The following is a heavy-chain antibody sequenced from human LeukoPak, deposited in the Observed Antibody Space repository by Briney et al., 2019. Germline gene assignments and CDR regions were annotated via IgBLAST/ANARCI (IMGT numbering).Heavy chain of an antibody. CDR1: GFTFSSYW. CDR3: ARVGRYSGSYPTFDY. CDR2: INSDGSST. D-gene: IGHD1-26*01. J-gene: IGHJ4*02. Sequence: GGSLRLSCAASGFTFSSYWMHWVRQAPGKGLVWVSRINSDGSSTSYADSVEGRFTISRDNAKNTLYLQMNSLRAEDTAVYYCARVGRYSGSYPTFDYWGQGTLVTVSS. V-gene: IGHV3-74*01.